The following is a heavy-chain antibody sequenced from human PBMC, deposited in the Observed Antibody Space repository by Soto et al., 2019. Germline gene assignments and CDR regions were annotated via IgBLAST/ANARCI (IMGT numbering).Heavy chain of an antibody. CDR1: GDSFSSYA. CDR3: ARDGDSGTYEY. J-gene: IGHJ4*02. Sequence: QVQLVQSGAEVKKPGSSVKVSCKASGDSFSSYAMSWVRQAPGQGLEWMGGIVPIFGTRNYAQKFQGRVTIIADESTSTADMELSSLRSDDTAVYYCARDGDSGTYEYWGQGTLVTVSS. V-gene: IGHV1-69*12. D-gene: IGHD5-12*01. CDR2: IVPIFGTR.